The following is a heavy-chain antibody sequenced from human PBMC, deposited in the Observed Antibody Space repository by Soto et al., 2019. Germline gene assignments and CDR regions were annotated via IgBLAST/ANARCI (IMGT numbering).Heavy chain of an antibody. D-gene: IGHD5-18*01. CDR3: VKTLQYSYGLPH. CDR2: ISYDGSNK. CDR1: GFTFSSYA. V-gene: IGHV3-30-3*02. J-gene: IGHJ4*02. Sequence: GGSLRLSCAASGFTFSSYAMHWVRQAPGKGLEWVAVISYDGSNKYYADSVKGRFTISRDNSKNTLYLQMSSLRPEDTAVYYCVKTLQYSYGLPHWGQGTLVTVS.